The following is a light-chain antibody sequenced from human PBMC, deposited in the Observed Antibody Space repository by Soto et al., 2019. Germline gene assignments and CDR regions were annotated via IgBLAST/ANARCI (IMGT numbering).Light chain of an antibody. CDR3: QQYSKWPIT. CDR2: GIS. Sequence: MKQSPAIVSVSQGESATLSCRASQSVNSNYLAWYQQHPGQPPRLLIYGISTRATGIPARFSGSGSGTEFSLTISSLQSEDFAVYYCQQYSKWPITFGQGTRLEI. J-gene: IGKJ5*01. CDR1: QSVNSN. V-gene: IGKV3-15*01.